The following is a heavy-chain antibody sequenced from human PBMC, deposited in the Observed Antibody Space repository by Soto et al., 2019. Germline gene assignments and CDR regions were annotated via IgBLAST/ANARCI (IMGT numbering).Heavy chain of an antibody. CDR1: GFTFSDYY. CDR3: ARAARKVGAYYGMDV. CDR2: ISSSGRTI. J-gene: IGHJ6*02. Sequence: GGSLRLSCAASGFTFSDYYMSWIRQAPGKGLEWVSYISSSGRTIYYADSVKGRFTISRDNAKNSLYLQMNSLRAEDTAVYYCARAARKVGAYYGMDVWGQGTTVTVSS. V-gene: IGHV3-11*01. D-gene: IGHD1-26*01.